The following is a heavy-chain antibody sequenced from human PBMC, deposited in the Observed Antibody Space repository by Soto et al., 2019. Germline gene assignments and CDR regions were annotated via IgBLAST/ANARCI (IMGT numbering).Heavy chain of an antibody. Sequence: QVQLVQSGAEVKKPGASVKVSCKASGYTFISYGISCVRQAPGQGLEWVGWMSAFTGKADYAQIFQDRVTMTTDTSTSTAYMELRSLRSDDTAVYYCARDQRYYGSGYYYSDSWGQGTLVTVSS. CDR3: ARDQRYYGSGYYYSDS. CDR2: MSAFTGKA. D-gene: IGHD3-10*01. CDR1: GYTFISYG. V-gene: IGHV1-18*04. J-gene: IGHJ1*01.